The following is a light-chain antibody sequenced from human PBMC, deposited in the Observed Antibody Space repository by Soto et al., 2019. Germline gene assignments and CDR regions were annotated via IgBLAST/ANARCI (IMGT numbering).Light chain of an antibody. CDR1: QSVIRR. J-gene: IGKJ5*01. V-gene: IGKV3-20*01. CDR2: GAS. Sequence: EVVLTQSPGTLSLSPGGRATLSCRSRQSVIRRLAWYQQRPGQSPRLLISGASMRASGVPVRFIGSGSGTDFTLTITRLEPEDFAVYYCQQYGGSPITFGLGTRLEIK. CDR3: QQYGGSPIT.